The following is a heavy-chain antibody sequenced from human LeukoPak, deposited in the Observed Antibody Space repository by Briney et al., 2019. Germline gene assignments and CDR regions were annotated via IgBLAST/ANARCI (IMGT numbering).Heavy chain of an antibody. D-gene: IGHD1-26*01. CDR3: AAPNGIVGATYYFDY. J-gene: IGHJ4*02. V-gene: IGHV4-39*01. Sequence: PSETLSLTCTVSGGSISSSAYYWGWIRQPPGKGLEWIGSIYYSGSTYYNPSLKSRVTISVDTSKNQFSLKLSSVTAADTAVYYCAAPNGIVGATYYFDYWGQGTLVTVSS. CDR1: GGSISSSAYY. CDR2: IYYSGST.